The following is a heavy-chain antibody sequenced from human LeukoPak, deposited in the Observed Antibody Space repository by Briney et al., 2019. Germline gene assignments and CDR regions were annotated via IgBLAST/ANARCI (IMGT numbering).Heavy chain of an antibody. V-gene: IGHV3-33*01. CDR2: IWYDGSNK. J-gene: IGHJ4*02. CDR1: GFSFSNHG. CDR3: AREAMGTIPYFDY. D-gene: IGHD5-24*01. Sequence: GGSLRLSCAASGFSFSNHGMHWVRQAPGKGLEWVAVIWYDGSNKYYADSVKGRFTTSRDNSKNTVYLQMNSLRAEDTAVYYCAREAMGTIPYFDYWGQGTLVTVSS.